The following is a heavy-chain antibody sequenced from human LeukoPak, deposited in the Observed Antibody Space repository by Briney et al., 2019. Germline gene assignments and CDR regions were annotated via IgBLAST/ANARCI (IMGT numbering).Heavy chain of an antibody. V-gene: IGHV3-23*01. J-gene: IGHJ4*02. Sequence: GSLRLSCAASGFTFSSYAMSWVRQAPGKGLEWVSAISGGGGSTYYAGSVKGRFTISRDNSKNTLYLQMNSLRAEDTAVYYCAKDSVQSAGLDYWGQGTLVTVSS. CDR2: ISGGGGST. CDR1: GFTFSSYA. D-gene: IGHD6-19*01. CDR3: AKDSVQSAGLDY.